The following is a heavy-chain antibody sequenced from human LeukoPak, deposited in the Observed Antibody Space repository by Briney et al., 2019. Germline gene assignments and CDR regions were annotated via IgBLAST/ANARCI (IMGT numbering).Heavy chain of an antibody. CDR3: AKAMVRGVVDYYYYMDV. D-gene: IGHD3-10*01. CDR2: ISYDGSNK. V-gene: IGHV3-30-3*01. J-gene: IGHJ6*03. Sequence: GGSLRLSCAASGFTFSSYAMHWVRQAPGKGLEWVAVISYDGSNKYYADSVKGRFTISRDNSKNTLYLQMNSLRAEDTAVYYCAKAMVRGVVDYYYYMDVWGKGTTVTVSS. CDR1: GFTFSSYA.